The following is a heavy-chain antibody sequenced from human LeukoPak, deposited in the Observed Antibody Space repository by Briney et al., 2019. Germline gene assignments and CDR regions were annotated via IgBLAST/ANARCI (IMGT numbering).Heavy chain of an antibody. J-gene: IGHJ3*02. CDR1: GDSVSSNSAA. D-gene: IGHD6-13*01. CDR3: AREVMVAAAGRTGDAFDI. Sequence: SQTLSLTCAISGDSVSSNSAAWNWIRQSPSRGLEWLGRTYYRSKWYNDYAVSVKSRITINPDTSKNQFSLQLNSVTPEDTAVYYCAREVMVAAAGRTGDAFDIWGQGTMVTVSS. V-gene: IGHV6-1*01. CDR2: TYYRSKWYN.